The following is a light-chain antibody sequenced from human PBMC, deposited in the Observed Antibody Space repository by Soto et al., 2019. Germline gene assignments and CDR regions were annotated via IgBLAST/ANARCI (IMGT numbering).Light chain of an antibody. Sequence: DIQMTQSPSSLSASVGDRVTFTCRASRDITNHLAWYQQKPGKVPKLLIYAASTLQSGVPSRFSGSGSGTDITLTISSLQPEDVATYFCLTYNSGLWTFGQGTKVEIK. J-gene: IGKJ1*01. V-gene: IGKV1-27*01. CDR3: LTYNSGLWT. CDR1: RDITNH. CDR2: AAS.